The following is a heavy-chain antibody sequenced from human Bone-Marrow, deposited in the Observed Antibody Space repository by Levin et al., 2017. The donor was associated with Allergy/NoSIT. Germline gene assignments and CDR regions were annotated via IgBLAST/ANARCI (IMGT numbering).Heavy chain of an antibody. CDR1: GFTFNSFA. Sequence: GGSLRLSCAASGFTFNSFALSWVRQAPGKGLEWVSTISAYGESTYYADSVKGRFTISRDNSRNTLYLLMSSLRAEDTAVYYCAKDGTLLATSEDYLDSWGQGTQLTVSS. CDR2: ISAYGEST. D-gene: IGHD5-12*01. J-gene: IGHJ4*02. V-gene: IGHV3-23*01. CDR3: AKDGTLLATSEDYLDS.